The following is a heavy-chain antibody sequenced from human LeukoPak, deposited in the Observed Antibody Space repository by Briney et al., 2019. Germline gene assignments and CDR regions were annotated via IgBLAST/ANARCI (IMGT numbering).Heavy chain of an antibody. J-gene: IGHJ4*02. CDR1: GSTFTRYY. Sequence: ASVKVSCKASGSTFTRYYIHWVRQAPGQGLEWVGWISAYSGNTNYGQILQDRVTMTTDTSTSTAYMELKSLRSDDTAVYYCARTSQSYELLSGSDLGYWGQGTLVTVSS. CDR2: ISAYSGNT. D-gene: IGHD3/OR15-3a*01. V-gene: IGHV1-18*04. CDR3: ARTSQSYELLSGSDLGY.